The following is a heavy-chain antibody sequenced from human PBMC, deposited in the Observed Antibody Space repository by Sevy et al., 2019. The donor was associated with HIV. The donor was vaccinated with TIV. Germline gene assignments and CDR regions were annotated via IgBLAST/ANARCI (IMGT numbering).Heavy chain of an antibody. CDR1: GITFSSAW. Sequence: GGSLRLSCAASGITFSSAWMSWVRLVPGKGLEWLGRIKSETDGGAADYAAAVKGRFTISRYDSKETLYLQLNSLKTEDNAVYYCTTDLGFYSSKWGQGTLVTVSS. J-gene: IGHJ4*02. D-gene: IGHD4-4*01. CDR2: IKSETDGGAA. V-gene: IGHV3-15*01. CDR3: TTDLGFYSSK.